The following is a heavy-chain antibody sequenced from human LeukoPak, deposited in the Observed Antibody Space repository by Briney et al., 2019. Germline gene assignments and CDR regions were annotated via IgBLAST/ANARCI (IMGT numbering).Heavy chain of an antibody. CDR2: VNPNSGGT. J-gene: IGHJ4*02. CDR1: GYTFTGYY. D-gene: IGHD5-24*01. Sequence: ASVKVSCKASGYTFTGYYIHWVRQAPGQGLEWMGWVNPNSGGTKYAQNFQGRVTMTRDTSISTAYMELTRLTSDDTAVYYCARAVEMTTITDSWGQGTLVTVSS. V-gene: IGHV1-2*02. CDR3: ARAVEMTTITDS.